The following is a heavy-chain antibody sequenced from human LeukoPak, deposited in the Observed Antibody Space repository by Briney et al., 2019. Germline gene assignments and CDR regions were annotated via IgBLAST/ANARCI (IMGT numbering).Heavy chain of an antibody. V-gene: IGHV3-23*01. Sequence: GGSLRLSCEASGFTFSTYAMSWVRQAPGKGLEWVSGISGSGSITYYADSVKGRFTISRDNSTNTLYLQMNSLRAEDTTVYYCARDIFFGYSDLLGGSDYWGQGTLVTVSS. J-gene: IGHJ4*02. CDR1: GFTFSTYA. CDR2: ISGSGSIT. D-gene: IGHD5-18*01. CDR3: ARDIFFGYSDLLGGSDY.